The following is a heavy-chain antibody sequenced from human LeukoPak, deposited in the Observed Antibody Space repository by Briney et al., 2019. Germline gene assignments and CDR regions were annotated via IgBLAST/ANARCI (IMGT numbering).Heavy chain of an antibody. Sequence: GGSLRLSCAASGFTFSSYEMNWVRQAPGKGLEWVSYISSSGSNIYYADSVKGRFTISRDNAKNSLYLQMNSLRAEDTAVYYWARGREWGGLLSPARPQDFDYWGQGTLVTVSS. D-gene: IGHD3-16*01. CDR1: GFTFSSYE. V-gene: IGHV3-48*03. CDR2: ISSSGSNI. CDR3: ARGREWGGLLSPARPQDFDY. J-gene: IGHJ4*02.